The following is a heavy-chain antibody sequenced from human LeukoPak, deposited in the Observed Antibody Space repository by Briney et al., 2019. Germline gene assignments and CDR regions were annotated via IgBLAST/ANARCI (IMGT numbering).Heavy chain of an antibody. CDR1: GFAFSTYA. V-gene: IGHV3-33*01. Sequence: QPGRSLRLSCAASGFAFSTYAMYWVRQAPGKGLEWVTVIWYDGSNKYYADSVKGRFTISRDNSKNTLYLQMNSLRAVDTAVYYCARGAYCSDDSCPGAFDIWGQGTMVTLSS. CDR3: ARGAYCSDDSCPGAFDI. D-gene: IGHD2-15*01. J-gene: IGHJ3*02. CDR2: IWYDGSNK.